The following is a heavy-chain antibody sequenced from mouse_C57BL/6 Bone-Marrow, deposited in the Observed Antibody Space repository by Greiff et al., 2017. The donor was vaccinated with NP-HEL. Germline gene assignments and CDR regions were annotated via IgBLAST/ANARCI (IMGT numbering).Heavy chain of an antibody. V-gene: IGHV14-3*01. J-gene: IGHJ1*03. CDR1: GFNIKNTY. CDR2: IDPANGNT. Sequence: VQLQQSVAELVRPGASVKLSCTASGFNIKNTYMHWVKQRPEQGLEWIGRIDPANGNTKYAPKFQGKATITADTSSNTAYLQLSSLTSEDTAIYYCARLPPYDGSSYEVWYFDVWGTGTTVTVSS. D-gene: IGHD1-1*01. CDR3: ARLPPYDGSSYEVWYFDV.